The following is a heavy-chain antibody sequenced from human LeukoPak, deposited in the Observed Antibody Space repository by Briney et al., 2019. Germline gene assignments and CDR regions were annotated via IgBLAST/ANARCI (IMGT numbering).Heavy chain of an antibody. CDR3: ARNSNYYDSSGYSYYFDY. J-gene: IGHJ4*02. V-gene: IGHV4-39*01. D-gene: IGHD3-22*01. CDR2: IYYSGST. CDR1: GGSITSSSYY. Sequence: PSETLSLTCTVSGGSITSSSYYWGWIRQPPGKGLEWIGSIYYSGSTYYNPSLKSRVTISVDTSKNQFSLKLSSVTAADTAVYYCARNSNYYDSSGYSYYFDYWGQGTLVTVSS.